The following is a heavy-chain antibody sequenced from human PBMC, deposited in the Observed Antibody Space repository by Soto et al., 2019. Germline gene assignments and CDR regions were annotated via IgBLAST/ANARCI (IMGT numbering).Heavy chain of an antibody. J-gene: IGHJ4*02. CDR1: GFSLSTSGVG. CDR2: IYWDDDK. D-gene: IGHD3-10*01. V-gene: IGHV2-5*02. Sequence: QITLKESGPTLVKPTQTLTLTCTFSGFSLSTSGVGVGWIRQPPGKALEWLALIYWDDDKRYSPSLKSRLTITKDTSKNQVVLTMTNMDPVDTATYYCARSPLLVYGSGSYGLGYFDYWGQGTPVTVSS. CDR3: ARSPLLVYGSGSYGLGYFDY.